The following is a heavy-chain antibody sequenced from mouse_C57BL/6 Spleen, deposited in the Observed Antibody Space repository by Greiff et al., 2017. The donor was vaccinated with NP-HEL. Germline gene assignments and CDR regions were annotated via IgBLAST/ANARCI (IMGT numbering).Heavy chain of an antibody. CDR3: AREAIYYGYLSGYAMDY. D-gene: IGHD2-2*01. CDR1: GYTFTDYN. CDR2: INPNNGGT. V-gene: IGHV1-18*01. J-gene: IGHJ4*01. Sequence: EVQLQQSGPELVKPGASVKIPCKASGYTFTDYNMDWVKQSHGKSLEWIGDINPNNGGTIYNQKFKGKATLTVDKSSSTAYMELRSLTSEDTAVYYCAREAIYYGYLSGYAMDYWGQGTSVTVSS.